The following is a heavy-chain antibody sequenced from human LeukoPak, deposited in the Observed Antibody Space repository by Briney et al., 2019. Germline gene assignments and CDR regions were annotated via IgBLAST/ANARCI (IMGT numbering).Heavy chain of an antibody. Sequence: PSETLSLTCAVYGGSFSGYHWTWIRQSPGKGLEWIGEINQSGNSNYNPSLKSRVTISVDTSKNQFSLKLSSVTAADTAVYYCAALPDCSSTSCYGFDPWGQGTLVTVSS. J-gene: IGHJ5*02. CDR3: AALPDCSSTSCYGFDP. CDR2: INQSGNS. D-gene: IGHD2-2*01. CDR1: GGSFSGYH. V-gene: IGHV4-34*01.